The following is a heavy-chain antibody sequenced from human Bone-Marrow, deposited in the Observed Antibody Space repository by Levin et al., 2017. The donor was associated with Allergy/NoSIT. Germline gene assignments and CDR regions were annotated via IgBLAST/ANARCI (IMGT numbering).Heavy chain of an antibody. CDR2: IYYSGST. CDR3: ARQVVVVAAASRPTEYFDY. CDR1: GASISSTNSY. V-gene: IGHV4-39*01. J-gene: IGHJ4*02. Sequence: GSLRLSCTVSGASISSTNSYWGWIRQPPGKGLEWIGNIYYSGSTYFNPSLKSRVTISLDTSKNQFSLKLNSVTAADTAVYFWARQVVVVAAASRPTEYFDYWGQGTLVTVSS. D-gene: IGHD2-15*01.